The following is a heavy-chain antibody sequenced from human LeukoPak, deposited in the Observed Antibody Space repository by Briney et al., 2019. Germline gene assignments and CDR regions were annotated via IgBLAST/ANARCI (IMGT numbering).Heavy chain of an antibody. D-gene: IGHD3-16*01. V-gene: IGHV3-30*01. CDR1: GSTFSGLL. Sequence: GRSLRLSCAASGSTFSGLLLHWVRQAPGKGLEWVAGTAYEGGEKYYADSVSGRFTISRDNSDNTVYLQMNGLRLEDTAVYFCAREGDRHLTFDYWGRGTLVTVSS. J-gene: IGHJ4*02. CDR2: TAYEGGEK. CDR3: AREGDRHLTFDY.